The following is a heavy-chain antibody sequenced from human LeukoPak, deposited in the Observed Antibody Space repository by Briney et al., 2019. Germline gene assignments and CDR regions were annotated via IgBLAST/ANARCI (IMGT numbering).Heavy chain of an antibody. CDR2: ISYDGSNK. CDR1: GFTFSSYA. J-gene: IGHJ6*03. D-gene: IGHD3-3*01. V-gene: IGHV3-30*01. Sequence: GGSLRLSCAASGFTFSSYAMHWVRQAPGKGLEWVAVISYDGSNKYYADSVKGRFTISRDNSKNTLYLQMNSLRAEDTAVYYCASLAGITIFGVVIISPSGYYYMDVWGKGTTVTVSS. CDR3: ASLAGITIFGVVIISPSGYYYMDV.